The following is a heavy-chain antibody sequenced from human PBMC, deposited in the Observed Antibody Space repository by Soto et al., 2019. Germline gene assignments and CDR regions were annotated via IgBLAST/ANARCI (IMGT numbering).Heavy chain of an antibody. CDR1: GGAFTDYI. D-gene: IGHD1-26*01. Sequence: GASVKVSCKASGGAFTDYIFDWVRQAPGQGLEWMGGTIPMFGTPKYAQKFQHRVTISADVSTGTAYMELTRLRFDDTAVYYCAGGRDQPPVGLYFESWGEGTRVTVSS. J-gene: IGHJ4*02. CDR3: AGGRDQPPVGLYFES. V-gene: IGHV1-69*13. CDR2: TIPMFGTP.